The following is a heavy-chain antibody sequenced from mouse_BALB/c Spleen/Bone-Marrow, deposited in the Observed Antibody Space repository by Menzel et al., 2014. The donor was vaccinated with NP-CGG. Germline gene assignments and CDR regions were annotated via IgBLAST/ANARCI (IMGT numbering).Heavy chain of an antibody. Sequence: QVQLQQPGAELARPGASVKMSCKASGYTFTSYTMHWVKQRPGQGLEWIGYINPSSGYTNYNQKFKDKATLTADKSSSTAYMQLSSLTSEDSAVYYCARGSYGNWFAYWGQGTLVTVSA. J-gene: IGHJ3*01. D-gene: IGHD2-1*01. CDR1: GYTFTSYT. CDR2: INPSSGYT. V-gene: IGHV1-4*01. CDR3: ARGSYGNWFAY.